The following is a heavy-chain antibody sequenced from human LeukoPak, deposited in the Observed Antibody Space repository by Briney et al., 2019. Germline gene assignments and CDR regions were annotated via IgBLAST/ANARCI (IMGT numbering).Heavy chain of an antibody. Sequence: PGGSLRLSCAASGFTFSSYSMNWVRQAPGKGLEWVSYISSSSTIYYADSVKGRFTTSRDNAKNSLYLQMNSLRAEDTAVYYCARASTTVTTWVDYWGQGTLVTVSS. CDR2: ISSSSTI. CDR3: ARASTTVTTWVDY. V-gene: IGHV3-48*01. J-gene: IGHJ4*02. CDR1: GFTFSSYS. D-gene: IGHD4-17*01.